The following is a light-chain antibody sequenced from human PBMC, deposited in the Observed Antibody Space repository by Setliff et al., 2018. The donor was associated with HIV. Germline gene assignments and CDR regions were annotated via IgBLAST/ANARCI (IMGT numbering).Light chain of an antibody. J-gene: IGLJ2*01. CDR1: SSDVGGYNY. Sequence: QSALTQPASVSGSPGQSITISCTGTSSDVGGYNYVSWYQQHPGKAPKLMIYDVSNRPPGVSNRFSGSKSGNTASLTISGLQAEDEADYYCISFATGTTAFEIFGGGTKVTVL. CDR3: ISFATGTTAFEI. CDR2: DVS. V-gene: IGLV2-14*03.